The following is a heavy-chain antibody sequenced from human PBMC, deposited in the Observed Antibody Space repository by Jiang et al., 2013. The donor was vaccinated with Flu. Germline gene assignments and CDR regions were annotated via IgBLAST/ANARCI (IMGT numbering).Heavy chain of an antibody. CDR3: ARSWADYDFWSGYNGRFDY. V-gene: IGHV4-34*01. CDR1: GGSFSGYY. D-gene: IGHD3-3*01. Sequence: VLLKPSETLSLTCAVYGGSFSGYYWSWIRQPPGKGLEWIGEINHSGSTNYNPSLKSRVTISVDTSKNQFSLKLSSVTAADTAVYYCARSWADYDFWSGYNGRFDYWGQGTLVTVSS. CDR2: INHSGST. J-gene: IGHJ4*02.